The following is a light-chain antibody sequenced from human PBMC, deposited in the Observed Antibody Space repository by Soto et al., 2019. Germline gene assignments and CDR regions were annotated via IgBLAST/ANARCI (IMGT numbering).Light chain of an antibody. J-gene: IGKJ4*01. CDR2: DPS. Sequence: DIQMTQSPSSVSASVGDRVTITCRASQDINNWLAWYQKKPGKAPELLIHDPSPLKSGVPSRFSGSESDTDLTLTTTSLLAEDFATYYCQQAKSFPLPLGGGTKVEI. CDR1: QDINNW. CDR3: QQAKSFPLP. V-gene: IGKV1D-12*01.